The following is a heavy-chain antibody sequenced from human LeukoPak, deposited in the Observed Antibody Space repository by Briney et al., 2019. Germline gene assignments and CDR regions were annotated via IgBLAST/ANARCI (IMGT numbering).Heavy chain of an antibody. CDR3: AANSWMLGMDV. CDR2: INSDGSNT. V-gene: IGHV3-74*01. D-gene: IGHD2-8*01. CDR1: GFTFSSHW. J-gene: IGHJ6*02. Sequence: GGSLRLSCAASGFTFSSHWMHWVRQAPGKGPVWVSHINSDGSNTGYADSVKGRFTSSRDNAKNTLYLQMNSLGADDTAVYYCAANSWMLGMDVWGQGTTVTVSS.